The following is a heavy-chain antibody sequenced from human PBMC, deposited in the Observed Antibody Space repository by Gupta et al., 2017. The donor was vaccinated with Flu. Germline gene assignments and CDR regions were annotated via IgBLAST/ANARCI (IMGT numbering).Heavy chain of an antibody. V-gene: IGHV3-48*01. CDR3: ASYYYDSSGTHF. J-gene: IGHJ4*02. CDR2: ISGSGTTI. D-gene: IGHD3-22*01. Sequence: DRQLPGKGLEVLSYISGSGTTIHYADSVKGRFTISRDNAKNSLYLQMNSLRAEDTAVYYCASYYYDSSGTHFWGQGTLVTVSS.